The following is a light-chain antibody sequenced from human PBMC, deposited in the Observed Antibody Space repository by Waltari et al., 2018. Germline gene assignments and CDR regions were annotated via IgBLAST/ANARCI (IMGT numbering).Light chain of an antibody. J-gene: IGKJ2*01. CDR1: QSLGRN. CDR2: DVS. CDR3: QQYGNWPLYT. V-gene: IGKV3-15*01. Sequence: EIVMTQSPVALSASPGERATLSCRASQSLGRNLAWYQQKPGQAPSLLIHDVSTRATGVPARFSGSGSQTEFTLTISSLQSEDFAVYYCQQYGNWPLYTFGQGTKLEIK.